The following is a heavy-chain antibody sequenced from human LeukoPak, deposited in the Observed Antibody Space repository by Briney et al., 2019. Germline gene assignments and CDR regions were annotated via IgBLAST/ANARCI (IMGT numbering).Heavy chain of an antibody. CDR2: ISYDGSNK. Sequence: PGGSLRLSCAASGFTFSSYAMHWVRQAPGKGLEWVAVISYDGSNKFYADSVRGRFTISRDNSKNTLFLQMNSLRPEDTAVYYCARSMLSKYSSGWYFQNWGQGTLVTVSS. D-gene: IGHD6-19*01. J-gene: IGHJ4*02. CDR1: GFTFSSYA. CDR3: ARSMLSKYSSGWYFQN. V-gene: IGHV3-30*04.